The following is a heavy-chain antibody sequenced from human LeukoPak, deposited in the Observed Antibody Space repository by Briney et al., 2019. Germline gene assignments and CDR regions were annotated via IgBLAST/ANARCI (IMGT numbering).Heavy chain of an antibody. Sequence: ASVKVSCKASGYTFTSYAMHWVRQAPGQRLEWMGWINAGNGNTKYSQKFQGRVTITRDTSASTAYMELSGLRSEDTAVYYCARVPYYDSSGYDYPIDYWGQGTLVTVSS. V-gene: IGHV1-3*01. D-gene: IGHD3-22*01. CDR2: INAGNGNT. CDR1: GYTFTSYA. CDR3: ARVPYYDSSGYDYPIDY. J-gene: IGHJ4*02.